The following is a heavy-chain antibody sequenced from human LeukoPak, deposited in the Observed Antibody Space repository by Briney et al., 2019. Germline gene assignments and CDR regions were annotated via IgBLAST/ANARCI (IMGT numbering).Heavy chain of an antibody. CDR3: ARDFDWQVTGALGY. CDR1: GFTFSSYW. J-gene: IGHJ4*02. D-gene: IGHD3-9*01. V-gene: IGHV3-7*01. Sequence: GGSLRLSCAASGFTFSSYWMSWVRQAPGKGLEWVANIKQDGSEKYYVDSVKGRFTISRDNAKNPLYLQMNSLRAEDTAVYYCARDFDWQVTGALGYWGQGTPATVSS. CDR2: IKQDGSEK.